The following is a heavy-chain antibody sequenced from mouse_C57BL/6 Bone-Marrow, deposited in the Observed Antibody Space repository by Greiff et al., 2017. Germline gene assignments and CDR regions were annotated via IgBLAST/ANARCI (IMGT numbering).Heavy chain of an antibody. D-gene: IGHD1-1*01. Sequence: EVKLMESGGGLVKPGGSLKLSCAASGFTFSSYTMSWVRQTPEKRLEWVATISGGGGNTYYPDSVKGRFTISRDNAKNTLYLQMSSLRSEDTALYYCARQEDGSLYFDVWGTGTTVTVSS. J-gene: IGHJ1*03. CDR3: ARQEDGSLYFDV. V-gene: IGHV5-9*01. CDR2: ISGGGGNT. CDR1: GFTFSSYT.